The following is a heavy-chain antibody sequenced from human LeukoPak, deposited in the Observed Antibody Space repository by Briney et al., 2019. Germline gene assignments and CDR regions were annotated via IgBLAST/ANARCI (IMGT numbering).Heavy chain of an antibody. Sequence: GRSLRLSCAASGFTFSDYYMSWIRQAPGKGLEWVSYISSSGSTIYYADSVKGRFTISRDNAKNSLYLQMNSLRAEDTAVYYCATAPITFGGVISRGLFDYWGQGTLVTVSS. CDR1: GFTFSDYY. D-gene: IGHD3-16*02. CDR2: ISSSGSTI. V-gene: IGHV3-11*01. CDR3: ATAPITFGGVISRGLFDY. J-gene: IGHJ4*02.